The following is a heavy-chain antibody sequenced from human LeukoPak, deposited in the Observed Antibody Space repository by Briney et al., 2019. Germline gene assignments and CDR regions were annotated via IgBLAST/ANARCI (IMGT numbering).Heavy chain of an antibody. V-gene: IGHV3-23*01. CDR3: AKGHSSGWSHNFDY. Sequence: GGSLRLSCAASGFTLSSYAMSWVRQAPGKGLEWVSGISGSGGSTYYVDSVKGRFTISRDNSKNTLYLQMNSLRAEDTAVYYCAKGHSSGWSHNFDYWGQGTLVTVSS. CDR2: ISGSGGST. J-gene: IGHJ4*02. CDR1: GFTLSSYA. D-gene: IGHD6-19*01.